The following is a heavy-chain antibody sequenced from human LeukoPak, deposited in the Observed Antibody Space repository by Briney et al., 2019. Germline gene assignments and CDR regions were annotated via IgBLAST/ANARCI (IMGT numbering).Heavy chain of an antibody. V-gene: IGHV3-33*08. D-gene: IGHD2-21*01. CDR1: GFTFSNYA. CDR3: AGAYCGGDCYSWAFDI. J-gene: IGHJ3*02. Sequence: PGGSLRLSCAASGFTFSNYAMNWVRQAPGKGLEWVAVIWYDGSNKYYADSVKGRFTISRDNSKNTLYLQMNSLRAEDTAVYYCAGAYCGGDCYSWAFDIWGQGTMVTVSS. CDR2: IWYDGSNK.